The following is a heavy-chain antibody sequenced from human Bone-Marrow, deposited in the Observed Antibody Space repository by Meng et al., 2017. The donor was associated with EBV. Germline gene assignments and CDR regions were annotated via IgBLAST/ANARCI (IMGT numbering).Heavy chain of an antibody. CDR1: GGSISSSNW. D-gene: IGHD3-22*01. CDR2: IYHSGST. CDR3: ARDQGYYDSRGFDY. J-gene: IGHJ4*02. Sequence: QVQLRAAGPGLVKPSRTTALTCAVSGGSISSSNWWSWVRQPPGKGLEWIGEIYHSGSTNYNPSLKSRVTISVDKSKNQFSLKLSSVTAADTAVYYCARDQGYYDSRGFDYWGQGTLVTVSS. V-gene: IGHV4-4*02.